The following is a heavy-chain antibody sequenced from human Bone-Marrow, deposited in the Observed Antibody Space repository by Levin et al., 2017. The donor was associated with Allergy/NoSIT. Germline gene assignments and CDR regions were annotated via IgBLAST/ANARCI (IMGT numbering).Heavy chain of an antibody. J-gene: IGHJ4*02. D-gene: IGHD3-3*01. V-gene: IGHV4-59*01. CDR2: IYYSGDT. Sequence: SETLSLTRTVSGGSISSSYWSWIRQPPGKGLEWIGYIYYSGDTDYNPSLKSRVIISVDRSKNQFSLRLSSVTAADTAFYYCAASPIFGVVDYWGQGILVSVSS. CDR1: GGSISSSY. CDR3: AASPIFGVVDY.